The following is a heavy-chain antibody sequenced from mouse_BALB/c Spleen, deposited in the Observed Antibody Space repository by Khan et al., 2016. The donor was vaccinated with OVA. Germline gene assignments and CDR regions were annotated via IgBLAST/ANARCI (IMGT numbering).Heavy chain of an antibody. J-gene: IGHJ4*01. Sequence: QIQLVQSGAELARPGASVKMSCKASGYTFTSHTMHWVKQSPGQGLEWIGYINPKSGYTNYTQKFNDQSTLTTDKSSSTAYMQLSSLTSEDSAVYYCARRTTGYALDYWGQGTSVTVSS. CDR2: INPKSGYT. V-gene: IGHV1-4*01. CDR1: GYTFTSHT. CDR3: ARRTTGYALDY. D-gene: IGHD2-14*01.